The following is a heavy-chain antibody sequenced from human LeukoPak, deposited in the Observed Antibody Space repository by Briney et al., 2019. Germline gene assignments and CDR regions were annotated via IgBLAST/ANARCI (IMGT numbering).Heavy chain of an antibody. D-gene: IGHD5-18*01. V-gene: IGHV4-38-2*01. CDR3: ARAGLDTGMVTHNYYMDV. CDR1: GYSISSGYY. CDR2: VYHSGSS. Sequence: SETLSLTCDVSGYSISSGYYWGWIRQPPGKGLEWIGSVYHSGSSFYNVSLKNRVTISVDTSKNQFSLRLYSVIAADTALYYCARAGLDTGMVTHNYYMDVWGKGTTVTVSS. J-gene: IGHJ6*03.